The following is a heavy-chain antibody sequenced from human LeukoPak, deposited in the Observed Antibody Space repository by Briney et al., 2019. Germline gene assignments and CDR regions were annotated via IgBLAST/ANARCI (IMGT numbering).Heavy chain of an antibody. CDR1: GFTFSEYY. V-gene: IGHV3-11*01. J-gene: IGHJ4*02. D-gene: IGHD6-13*01. Sequence: GGSLRLSCAASGFTFSEYYMSCLPEAPGRGVEWVSHIRSRGSTIYYADSVKGRFTSSRDNAKTSLYLQMNVRRAEDTAVYYCARDRDYSSICPDDWGQGTLVTASS. CDR2: IRSRGSTI. CDR3: ARDRDYSSICPDD.